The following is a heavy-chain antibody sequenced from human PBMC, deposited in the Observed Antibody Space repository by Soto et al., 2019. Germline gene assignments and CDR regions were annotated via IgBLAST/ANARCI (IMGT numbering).Heavy chain of an antibody. J-gene: IGHJ3*02. V-gene: IGHV4-38-2*02. CDR1: GYSISSGYY. D-gene: IGHD3-10*01. CDR2: IYHSGST. CDR3: ARDAPTMFRVVMAAFDI. Sequence: SETLSLTCSVSGYSISSGYYWGCLQPPPGRGLGWIGTIYHSGSTYYSSSVKSRVTISLDTSKNQFSLKMRSLTAADTAVYFCARDAPTMFRVVMAAFDIWGQGTMVTVSS.